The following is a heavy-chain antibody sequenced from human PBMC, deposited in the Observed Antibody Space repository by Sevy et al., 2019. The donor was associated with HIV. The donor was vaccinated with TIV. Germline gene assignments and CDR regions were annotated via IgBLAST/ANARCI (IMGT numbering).Heavy chain of an antibody. D-gene: IGHD4-17*01. J-gene: IGHJ6*02. CDR1: GLSFNTYV. CDR2: ISSSGSTI. CDR3: ARGPTDYGDYVVPKDYYYGMDV. V-gene: IGHV3-48*03. Sequence: GGSLRLSCAASGLSFNTYVMSWVRQAPGKGLEWVSYISSSGSTIYYADSVKGRFTISRDNAKNSLYLQMNSLRAEDTAVYYCARGPTDYGDYVVPKDYYYGMDVWGQGTTVTVSS.